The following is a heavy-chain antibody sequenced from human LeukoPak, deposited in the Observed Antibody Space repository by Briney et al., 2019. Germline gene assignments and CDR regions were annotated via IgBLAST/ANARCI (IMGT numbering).Heavy chain of an antibody. D-gene: IGHD3-3*01. CDR2: IWYDGSNK. Sequence: GSLILSCAASGFTFSSYGMHWVRQAPGKGLGWVAVIWYDGSNKYYADSVKGRFTISRDNSKNTLYLQMNSLRAEDTAVYYCARDTVSGYCVHWGQGTLVTVSS. CDR3: ARDTVSGYCVH. J-gene: IGHJ4*02. CDR1: GFTFSSYG. V-gene: IGHV3-33*01.